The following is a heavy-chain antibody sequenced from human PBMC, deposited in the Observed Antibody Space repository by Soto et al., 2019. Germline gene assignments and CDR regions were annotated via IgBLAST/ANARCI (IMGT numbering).Heavy chain of an antibody. D-gene: IGHD3-3*01. CDR3: ARDQWSGFESGAFDI. J-gene: IGHJ3*02. Sequence: ASVKVSCKASGYTFTSYGISWARQAPGQGLEWMGWISAYNGNTNYAQKLQGRVTMTTDTSTSTAYMELRSLRSDDTAVYYCARDQWSGFESGAFDIWGQGTMVTVSS. CDR2: ISAYNGNT. V-gene: IGHV1-18*01. CDR1: GYTFTSYG.